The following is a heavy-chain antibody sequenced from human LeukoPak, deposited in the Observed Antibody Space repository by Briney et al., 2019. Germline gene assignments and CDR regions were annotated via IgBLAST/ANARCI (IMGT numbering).Heavy chain of an antibody. Sequence: GGSLRLSCAASGFTFSSYGMHWVRQAPGKGLEWVAVISYDGSNKYYADSVKGRFTISRDNSKNTLYLQMNSLRAEDTAVYYCARARPPSRGSYPYYFDYWGQGTLVTVSS. V-gene: IGHV3-30*03. CDR1: GFTFSSYG. CDR3: ARARPPSRGSYPYYFDY. CDR2: ISYDGSNK. D-gene: IGHD1-26*01. J-gene: IGHJ4*02.